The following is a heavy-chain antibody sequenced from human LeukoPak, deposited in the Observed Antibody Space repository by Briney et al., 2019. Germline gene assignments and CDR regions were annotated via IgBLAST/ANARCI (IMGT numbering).Heavy chain of an antibody. D-gene: IGHD1-26*01. CDR2: ISSGSSIV. CDR3: TRSRPGGYFDY. V-gene: IGHV3-48*01. J-gene: IGHJ4*02. CDR1: GFTFSSYN. Sequence: GGSLRLSCAASGFTFSSYNMNWVRQAPGKGLDWVSYISSGSSIVFYADSVRGRFTISRDDAKNSLYLQMNSLRAEDTAVYYCTRSRPGGYFDYWGQGTLVTVSS.